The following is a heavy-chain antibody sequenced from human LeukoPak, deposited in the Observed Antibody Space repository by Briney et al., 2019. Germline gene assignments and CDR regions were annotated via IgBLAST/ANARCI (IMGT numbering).Heavy chain of an antibody. J-gene: IGHJ4*02. CDR2: ITGSGGTT. V-gene: IGHV3-23*01. CDR3: AKGWTKYCSGGSCYSPLYYFDY. D-gene: IGHD2-15*01. CDR1: GFTFSGYA. Sequence: PGGSLRLSCAASGFTFSGYAMSWVRQAPGKGLEWVSTITGSGGTTYYADSVKGRFTISRDNSKNTLSLQMNSLRAEDTAVYYCAKGWTKYCSGGSCYSPLYYFDYWGQGTLVTVSS.